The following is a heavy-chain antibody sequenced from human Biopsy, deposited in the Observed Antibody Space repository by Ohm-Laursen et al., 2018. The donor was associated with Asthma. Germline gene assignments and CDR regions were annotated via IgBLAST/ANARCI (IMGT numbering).Heavy chain of an antibody. V-gene: IGHV4-39*01. Sequence: GTLSLTCTVSGASIRGSGSYWAWIRQAPGKGPVWIGTTHYSGSTFYKPSLRSRVTMSLDTSTNQFSLRVGSVTATDTAVYYCASPVNRAFGGYEWAAVFDYWGQGILVTVSS. CDR2: THYSGST. J-gene: IGHJ4*02. CDR1: GASIRGSGSY. D-gene: IGHD5-12*01. CDR3: ASPVNRAFGGYEWAAVFDY.